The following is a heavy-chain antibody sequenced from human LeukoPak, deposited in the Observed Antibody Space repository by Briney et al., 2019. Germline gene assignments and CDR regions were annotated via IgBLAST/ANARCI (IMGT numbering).Heavy chain of an antibody. CDR1: GFTFGDYA. CDR2: TRSNAYGGTT. D-gene: IGHD2-2*01. Sequence: QPGRSLRLSCTASGFTFGDYAMNWFRQAPGKGLEWVGFTRSNAYGGTTEYAASVKGRFTVSRDNSKSIAYLQTNSLKTDDTAVYYCTRGETAPGVKYYFDFWGQGTLVTVSS. CDR3: TRGETAPGVKYYFDF. V-gene: IGHV3-49*03. J-gene: IGHJ4*02.